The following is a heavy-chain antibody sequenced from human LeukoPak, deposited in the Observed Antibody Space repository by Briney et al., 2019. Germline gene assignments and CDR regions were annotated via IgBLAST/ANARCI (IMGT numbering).Heavy chain of an antibody. Sequence: GASVKVSCKASGYTFTSYYMHWVRQAPGQGLEWMGGIIPIFGTANYAQKFQGRVTITADESTSTAYMGLSSLRSEDTAVYYCARASTYYDSSGYLIFDYWGQGTLVTVSS. V-gene: IGHV1-69*13. D-gene: IGHD3-22*01. J-gene: IGHJ4*02. CDR2: IIPIFGTA. CDR1: GYTFTSYY. CDR3: ARASTYYDSSGYLIFDY.